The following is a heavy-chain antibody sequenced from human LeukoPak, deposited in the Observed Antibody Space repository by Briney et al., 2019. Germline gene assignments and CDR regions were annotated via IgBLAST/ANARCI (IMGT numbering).Heavy chain of an antibody. CDR2: IKQDGSEK. Sequence: GGSLRLSCAASGFTFSSYWMSWVRQAPGKGLEWVANIKQDGSEKYYVDSVKGRFTISRDNAKNSLYLQMNSLRAEDTALYYCAKDQYDILTGPQDWGQGTLVAVSS. J-gene: IGHJ4*02. CDR3: AKDQYDILTGPQD. CDR1: GFTFSSYW. V-gene: IGHV3-7*03. D-gene: IGHD3-9*01.